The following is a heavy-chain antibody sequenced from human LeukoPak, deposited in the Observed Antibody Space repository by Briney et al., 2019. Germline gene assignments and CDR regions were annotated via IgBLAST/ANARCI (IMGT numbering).Heavy chain of an antibody. V-gene: IGHV4-34*01. Sequence: SETLSLTCAVYGGSFGGYYWSWIRQPPGKGLEWTGEINHSGSTNYNPSLKSRVTISVDTSKNQFSLKLSSVTAADTAVYYCARGPNYGGNSKDFDYWGQGTLVTVSS. CDR3: ARGPNYGGNSKDFDY. CDR1: GGSFGGYY. D-gene: IGHD4-23*01. J-gene: IGHJ4*02. CDR2: INHSGST.